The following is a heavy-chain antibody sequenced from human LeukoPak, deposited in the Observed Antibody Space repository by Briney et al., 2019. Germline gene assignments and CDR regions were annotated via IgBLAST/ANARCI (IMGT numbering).Heavy chain of an antibody. J-gene: IGHJ4*02. CDR2: IKQDGSEK. CDR1: GFTFSSYW. CDR3: ARGLHAAWGLPFDY. Sequence: PGGSLRLSCAASGFTFSSYWMSWVRQAPGKGLEWVANIKQDGSEKYYVDSVKGRFTISRDNAKNSLYLQMNNLRAEDTAVYYCARGLHAAWGLPFDYWGQGTLVTVSS. D-gene: IGHD1-26*01. V-gene: IGHV3-7*01.